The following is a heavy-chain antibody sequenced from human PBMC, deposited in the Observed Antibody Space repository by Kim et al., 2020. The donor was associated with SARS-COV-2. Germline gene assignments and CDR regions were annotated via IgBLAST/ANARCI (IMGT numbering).Heavy chain of an antibody. CDR1: GFIFSGYW. Sequence: GGSLRLSCAASGFIFSGYWMTWVRQVPGKGLEWVAMISEDGSEERYVDSVMGRFTISRDNTESSLYLQINSLRAEDTATYYCAKHVHGDHRVDYWGQGTLVTVSS. V-gene: IGHV3-7*03. J-gene: IGHJ4*02. CDR2: ISEDGSEE. CDR3: AKHVHGDHRVDY.